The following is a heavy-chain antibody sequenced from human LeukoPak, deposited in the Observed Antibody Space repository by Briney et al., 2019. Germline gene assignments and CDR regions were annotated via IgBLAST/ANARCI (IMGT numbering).Heavy chain of an antibody. CDR3: ARDLMTTVTIRYFDY. Sequence: SETQSLTCTVSGGSISSYYWSWIRQPAGKGLEWIGRIYTSGSTNYNPSLKSRVTMSVDTSKNQFSLKLSSVTAADTAVYYCARDLMTTVTIRYFDYWGQGTLVTVSS. D-gene: IGHD4-17*01. J-gene: IGHJ4*02. V-gene: IGHV4-4*07. CDR1: GGSISSYY. CDR2: IYTSGST.